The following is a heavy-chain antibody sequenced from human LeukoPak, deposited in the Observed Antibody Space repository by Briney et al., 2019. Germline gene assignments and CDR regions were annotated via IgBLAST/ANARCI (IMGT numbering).Heavy chain of an antibody. CDR2: IIPIFGTA. D-gene: IGHD3-10*01. CDR3: ASPGGHYYGSGSYYKFDY. CDR1: VGTYSSYA. J-gene: IGHJ4*02. Sequence: SVKVSCKASVGTYSSYAISWVRQAPGQGLEWMGGIIPIFGTANYAQKFQGRVTITADGSTSTAYMELSSLRSEDTAVYYCASPGGHYYGSGSYYKFDYWGQGTLVTVSA. V-gene: IGHV1-69*13.